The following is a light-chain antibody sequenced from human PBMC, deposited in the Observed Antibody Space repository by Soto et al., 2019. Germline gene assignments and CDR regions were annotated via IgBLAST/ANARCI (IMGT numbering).Light chain of an antibody. CDR3: QQYGSSVWT. CDR2: GAS. J-gene: IGKJ1*01. CDR1: QSITSNY. V-gene: IGKV3-20*01. Sequence: EIVLTQSPGTLSLSPGERATLSCRASQSITSNYLAWYQQKPGQAPRLLIYGASSRATGIPDRFSGSGSGTDFSLTISRLEPEDFEVYYCQQYGSSVWTFGQGTRVEIK.